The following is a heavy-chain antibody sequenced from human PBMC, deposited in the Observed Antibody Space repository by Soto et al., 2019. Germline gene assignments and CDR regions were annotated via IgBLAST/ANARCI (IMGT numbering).Heavy chain of an antibody. Sequence: QVQLVQSGAEVKKPGSSVKVSCKASGGTFSSYAISWVRQAPGQGLEWMGGIIPIFGTANYAQKFQGRVTITADESTSTAYMELSSLRSEDTAVYYCARWTDIVVVPAATYAFDLWGQGTMVTVSS. V-gene: IGHV1-69*01. J-gene: IGHJ3*01. CDR3: ARWTDIVVVPAATYAFDL. D-gene: IGHD2-2*01. CDR2: IIPIFGTA. CDR1: GGTFSSYA.